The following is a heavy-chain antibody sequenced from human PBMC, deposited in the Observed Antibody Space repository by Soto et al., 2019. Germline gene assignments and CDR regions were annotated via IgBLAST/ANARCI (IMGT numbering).Heavy chain of an antibody. CDR1: GYPFSAFD. Sequence: QVPLVQSGAEVKKPGASVKVSCEASGYPFSAFDLNWVRQAGGQGLEWMGWMNPDSGDTAFAQRFQDRITMTRSTSISTAYMELSRLTSEDTAVYFCVRQPGGVATPGDDYWGQGTLDTVSS. V-gene: IGHV1-8*01. J-gene: IGHJ4*02. CDR2: MNPDSGDT. CDR3: VRQPGGVATPGDDY. D-gene: IGHD2-15*01.